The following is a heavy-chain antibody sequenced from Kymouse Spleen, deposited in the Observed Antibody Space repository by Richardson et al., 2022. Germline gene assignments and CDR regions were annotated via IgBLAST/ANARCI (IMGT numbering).Heavy chain of an antibody. Sequence: EVQLVESGGGLVQPGGSLRLSCAASGFTFSSYWMSWVRQAPGKGLEWVANIKQDGSEKYYVDSVKGRFTISRDNAKNSLYLQMNSLRAEDTAVYYCARDPGSIAARPGNWFDPWGQGTLVTVSS. CDR1: GFTFSSYW. CDR3: ARDPGSIAARPGNWFDP. J-gene: IGHJ5*02. CDR2: IKQDGSEK. D-gene: IGHD6-6*01. V-gene: IGHV3-7*01.